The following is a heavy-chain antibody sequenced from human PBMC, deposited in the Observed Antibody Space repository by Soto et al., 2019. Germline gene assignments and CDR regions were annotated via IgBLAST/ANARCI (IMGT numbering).Heavy chain of an antibody. CDR1: GFTFSSYA. D-gene: IGHD4-17*01. Sequence: EVQLLESGGGLVQPGGSLRLSCAASGFTFSSYAMSWVRQAPGKGLEWVSAISGSGGSTYYAASVKARFTISRDNSKNTLYLQMNSLRAEDTAVYYCATLGGDPRSYYFDYWGQGTLVTVSS. J-gene: IGHJ4*02. V-gene: IGHV3-23*01. CDR2: ISGSGGST. CDR3: ATLGGDPRSYYFDY.